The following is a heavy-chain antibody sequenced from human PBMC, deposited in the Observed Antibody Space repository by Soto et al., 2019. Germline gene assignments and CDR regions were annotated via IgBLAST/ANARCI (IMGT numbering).Heavy chain of an antibody. CDR1: GFTFSSYA. Sequence: QVQLVESGGGVVQPGRSLRLSCAASGFTFSSYAMHWVRQAPGKGLEWVAVISYDGSNKYYADSVKGRFTISRDNSKNTLYLQMNSLRAEDTGVYYCAREGNVVVVAAPLDYWGQGTLVTVSS. CDR3: AREGNVVVVAAPLDY. CDR2: ISYDGSNK. J-gene: IGHJ4*02. D-gene: IGHD2-15*01. V-gene: IGHV3-30-3*01.